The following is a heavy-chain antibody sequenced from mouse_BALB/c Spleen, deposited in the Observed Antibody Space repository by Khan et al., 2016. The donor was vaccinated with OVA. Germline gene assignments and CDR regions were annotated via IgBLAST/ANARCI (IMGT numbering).Heavy chain of an antibody. Sequence: QVQLKQSGVELVRPGTSVKMSCKAAGYTFINYWIGWVKERPGHGLEWIGDIYPGGGYTKYNEKFKGKATLTADTSSSTAYMQISSLTAEDSAIYYCLRGGYDGFAFWGQGTLVTVSA. CDR1: GYTFINYW. CDR3: LRGGYDGFAF. CDR2: IYPGGGYT. D-gene: IGHD2-12*01. V-gene: IGHV1-63*02. J-gene: IGHJ3*01.